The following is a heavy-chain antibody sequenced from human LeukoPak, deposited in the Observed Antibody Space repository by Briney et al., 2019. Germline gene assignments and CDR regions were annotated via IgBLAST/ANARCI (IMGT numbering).Heavy chain of an antibody. CDR3: ARDLGQYYDTSDNWFDP. J-gene: IGHJ5*02. Sequence: LSLTCAVYGGSFSGYYWSWIRQAPAKGLEWVSYISSGGSTIYYADSVKGRFTISRDNAKNSLYLQMNSLRAEDTAVYYCARDLGQYYDTSDNWFDPWGQGTLVTVSS. V-gene: IGHV3-11*04. CDR1: GGSFSGYY. D-gene: IGHD3-22*01. CDR2: ISSGGSTI.